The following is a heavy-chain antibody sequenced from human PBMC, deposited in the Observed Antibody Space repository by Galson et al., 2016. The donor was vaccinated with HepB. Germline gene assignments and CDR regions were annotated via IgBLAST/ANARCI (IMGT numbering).Heavy chain of an antibody. J-gene: IGHJ4*02. CDR1: GYLFTSCW. Sequence: QSGAEVKKPGESLKISCKGSGYLFTSCWIGWVRQMPGKGLEWMGIIYPHDSDTGYSPSFEGQVTISVDKSISTAYLQWSSLKASDTAMYYCARGMATIFPCDYWGQGSLVTVSS. CDR3: ARGMATIFPCDY. CDR2: IYPHDSDT. V-gene: IGHV5-51*01. D-gene: IGHD5-24*01.